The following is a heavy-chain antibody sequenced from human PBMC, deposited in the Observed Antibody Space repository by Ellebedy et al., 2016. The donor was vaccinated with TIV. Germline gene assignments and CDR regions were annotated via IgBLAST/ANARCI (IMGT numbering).Heavy chain of an antibody. CDR2: INAANGKT. D-gene: IGHD3-10*01. CDR1: GYTFTANA. Sequence: ASVKVSCKASGYTFTANAMHWVRQAPGQRFEWMGWINAANGKTKYSQKFQDRVTISRDTSATTAYLELTRLRSEDTALYYCARSGWVTRGPVPDAFDIWGQGTVVTVSS. J-gene: IGHJ3*02. V-gene: IGHV1-3*01. CDR3: ARSGWVTRGPVPDAFDI.